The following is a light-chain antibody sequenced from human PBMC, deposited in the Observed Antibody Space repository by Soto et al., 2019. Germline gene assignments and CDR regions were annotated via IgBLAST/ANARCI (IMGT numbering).Light chain of an antibody. J-gene: IGLJ2*01. V-gene: IGLV2-8*01. CDR2: EVS. CDR1: SSDVGGYNY. CDR3: SSYAGSNNFGVV. Sequence: QSALTQPPSASGSPGQSVTISCTGTSSDVGGYNYVSRYQQHPGKAPKLMIYEVSKRPSGVPDRFSGSKSGNTASLTVSGLQAEDEADYYCSSYAGSNNFGVVFGGGTKLTVL.